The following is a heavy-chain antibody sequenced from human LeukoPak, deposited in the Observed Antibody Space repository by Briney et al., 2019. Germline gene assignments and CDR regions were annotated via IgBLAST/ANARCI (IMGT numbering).Heavy chain of an antibody. Sequence: PGGSLRLSCAASGFTFSSYAMSGVRQAPGKGLEWVSAISGSGGSTYYADSVKGRFTISRDNSKNTLYLQMNSLRAEDTAVYYCAKFRDSSSWVWFDPWGQGTLVTVSS. CDR2: ISGSGGST. D-gene: IGHD6-13*01. J-gene: IGHJ5*02. V-gene: IGHV3-23*01. CDR1: GFTFSSYA. CDR3: AKFRDSSSWVWFDP.